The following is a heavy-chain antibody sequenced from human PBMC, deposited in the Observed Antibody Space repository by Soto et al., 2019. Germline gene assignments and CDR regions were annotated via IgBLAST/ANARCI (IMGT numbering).Heavy chain of an antibody. D-gene: IGHD2-2*01. Sequence: QVQLVQSGAEVKKPGASVKVSCKASGYTFTSYGISWVRQAPGQGLEWMGWISAYNGNTNYAQNLQGRVTMTTDTSTSTAYMELRSLRSDDTAVYYCARDGRWDIEVVPAVPLDYWGQGTLVTVSS. J-gene: IGHJ4*02. CDR3: ARDGRWDIEVVPAVPLDY. CDR2: ISAYNGNT. CDR1: GYTFTSYG. V-gene: IGHV1-18*01.